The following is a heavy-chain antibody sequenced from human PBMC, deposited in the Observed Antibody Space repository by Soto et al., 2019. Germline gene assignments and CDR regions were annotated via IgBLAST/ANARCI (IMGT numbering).Heavy chain of an antibody. V-gene: IGHV4-39*01. D-gene: IGHD3-22*01. J-gene: IGHJ6*02. CDR2: IYYSGST. Sequence: LSLTCTVSGGSISSSSYYWGWIRQPPGKGLEWIGSIYYSGSTYYNPSLKSRVTISVDTSKNQFSLKMRAVTAADTAVYYCARQRDSSGYYYYYYGMDVWGQGTTVTVSS. CDR1: GGSISSSSYY. CDR3: ARQRDSSGYYYYYYGMDV.